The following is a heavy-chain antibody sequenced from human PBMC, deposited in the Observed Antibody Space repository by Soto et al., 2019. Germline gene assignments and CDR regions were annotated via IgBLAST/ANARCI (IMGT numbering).Heavy chain of an antibody. V-gene: IGHV3-53*01. CDR3: VRAPFPAGTHTNNAFDI. CDR1: GFAVSGNY. J-gene: IGHJ3*02. Sequence: MQLVESGGGLIQPGGSLTLSCAATGFAVSGNYMTWVRQPPRQGLEWVSVIYTYDTTYYADSVKGRFTISRDTSKNTVYLHMSRLGVEDTAVYYCVRAPFPAGTHTNNAFDIWGPGTMVAVSS. CDR2: IYTYDTT. D-gene: IGHD2-21*01.